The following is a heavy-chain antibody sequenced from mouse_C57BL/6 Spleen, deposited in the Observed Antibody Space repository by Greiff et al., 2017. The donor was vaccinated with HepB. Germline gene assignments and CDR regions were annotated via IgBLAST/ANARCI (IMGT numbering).Heavy chain of an antibody. CDR2: INPYNGGT. D-gene: IGHD2-1*01. V-gene: IGHV1-19*01. Sequence: EVQLQQSGPVLVKPGASVKMSCKASGYTFTDYYMNWVKQSHGKSLEWIGVINPYNGGTSYNQKFKGKATLTVDKSSSTAYMELNSLTSEDSAVYYCARRNDCCYAMDYWGQGTSVTVSS. CDR1: GYTFTDYY. CDR3: ARRNDCCYAMDY. J-gene: IGHJ4*01.